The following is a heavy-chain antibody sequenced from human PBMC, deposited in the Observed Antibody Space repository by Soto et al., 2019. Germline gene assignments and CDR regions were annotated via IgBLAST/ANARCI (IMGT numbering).Heavy chain of an antibody. CDR1: GFTFSDYY. CDR3: ARKRRNNWFDP. J-gene: IGHJ5*02. D-gene: IGHD1-1*01. CDR2: ISSSSSYT. Sequence: LRLSCAASGFTFSDYYMSWIRQAPGKGLEWVSYISSSSSYTNYADSVKGRFTISRDNAKNSLYLQMNSLRAEDTAVYYCARKRRNNWFDPWGQGTLVTVSS. V-gene: IGHV3-11*06.